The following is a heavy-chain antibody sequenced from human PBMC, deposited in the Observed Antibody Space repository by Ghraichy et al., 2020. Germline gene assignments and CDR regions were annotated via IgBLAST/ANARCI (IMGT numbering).Heavy chain of an antibody. Sequence: GGSLRLSCAVSGFSVSGDYMSWVRQAPGKGLEWVSLINSGGNTTYADSVKGRFIISRETSKNTLYLQMDSLTTEDTTVYFCAKVTIFGVVTPPYYFYGMEFLGQGNTVTVS. CDR1: GFSVSGDY. CDR2: INSGGNT. J-gene: IGHJ6*02. V-gene: IGHV3-66*02. D-gene: IGHD3-3*01. CDR3: AKVTIFGVVTPPYYFYGMEF.